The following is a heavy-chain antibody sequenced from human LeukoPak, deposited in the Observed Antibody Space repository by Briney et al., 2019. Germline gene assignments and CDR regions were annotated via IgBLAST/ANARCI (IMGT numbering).Heavy chain of an antibody. J-gene: IGHJ4*02. CDR3: GREQTPFDY. D-gene: IGHD4-23*01. Sequence: SETLSLTCTVSGDSISSTNYYWGWLRQPPGKGLEWIGSIYYSGTTYYKPSLKSRVTISEDTSKNQFSLKLTSVTAADTAVYYCGREQTPFDYWGQGTLVTISS. V-gene: IGHV4-39*02. CDR1: GDSISSTNYY. CDR2: IYYSGTT.